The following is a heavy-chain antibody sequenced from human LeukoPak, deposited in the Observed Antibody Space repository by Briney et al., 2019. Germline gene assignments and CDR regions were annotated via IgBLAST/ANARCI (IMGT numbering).Heavy chain of an antibody. CDR3: ARMFIKAVGTHYYFYKDV. Sequence: GASVKVSRKASGYTFTGYFMHWARQAPGQGLEWMGWINPNSGGTNYAQKFQGRVTMTRDTSISTAYMELSSLTSDDTAVYYCARMFIKAVGTHYYFYKDVWGKRNTVTVSS. CDR1: GYTFTGYF. D-gene: IGHD1-1*01. J-gene: IGHJ6*03. V-gene: IGHV1-2*02. CDR2: INPNSGGT.